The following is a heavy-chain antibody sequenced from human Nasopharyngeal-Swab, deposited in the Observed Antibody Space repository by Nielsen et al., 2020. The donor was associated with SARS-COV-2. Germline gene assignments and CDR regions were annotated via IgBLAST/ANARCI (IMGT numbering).Heavy chain of an antibody. Sequence: GGSLRLSCAASGFTFSSYSMNWVRQAPGKGLEWVSSFSSSSSYIYYADSVKGRFTTSRDNAKNSLYLQMNSLRAEDTAVYYCAADSGSYFGYYYYGMDVWGQGTTVTVSS. V-gene: IGHV3-21*01. CDR1: GFTFSSYS. CDR2: FSSSSSYI. CDR3: AADSGSYFGYYYYGMDV. D-gene: IGHD1-26*01. J-gene: IGHJ6*02.